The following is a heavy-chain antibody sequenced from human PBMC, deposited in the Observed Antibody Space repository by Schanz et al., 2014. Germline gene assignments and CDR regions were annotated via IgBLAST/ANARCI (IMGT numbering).Heavy chain of an antibody. Sequence: DVQLVDSGGGLVQPGGSLRLSCAASGFTVSNSYIHWVRQAPGKGLEWVSNISPTGSSTYYADSVKGRFTISRDNSKNTLYLQMNSLRAEDTAVYYCVPMSIAAHWGQGTLGTVSS. V-gene: IGHV3-53*01. CDR1: GFTVSNSY. CDR3: VPMSIAAH. J-gene: IGHJ4*02. D-gene: IGHD6-6*01. CDR2: SPTGSST.